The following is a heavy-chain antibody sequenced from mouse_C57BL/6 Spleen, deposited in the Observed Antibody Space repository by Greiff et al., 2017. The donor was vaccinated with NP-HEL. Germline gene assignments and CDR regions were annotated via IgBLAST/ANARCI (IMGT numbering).Heavy chain of an antibody. CDR1: GYAFSSYW. CDR2: IYPGDSDT. J-gene: IGHJ1*03. V-gene: IGHV1-80*01. CDR3: AREWGWTSANWDSYWYFDV. D-gene: IGHD4-1*01. Sequence: QVQLQQSGAELVKPGASVKISCKASGYAFSSYWMNWVKQRPGKGLEWIGQIYPGDSDTNYNGKFKGKATLTADKSSSTAYMQLSSLTSEDSAVYFCAREWGWTSANWDSYWYFDVWGTGTTVTVSS.